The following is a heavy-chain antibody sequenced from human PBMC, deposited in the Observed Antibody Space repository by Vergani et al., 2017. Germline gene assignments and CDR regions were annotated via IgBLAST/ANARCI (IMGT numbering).Heavy chain of an antibody. CDR3: ARVNTKTNGHLYSYYYMYV. CDR2: IDHTGRP. J-gene: IGHJ6*03. Sequence: QVQLQQWGGGLLKPSETLSLTCVVNGGSFTSYHWTWIRQSPGEGLGWVGDIDHTGRPDYNPSLKSRLTMSVDKSRNQFSRTLNSVTATDTAIYFCARVNTKTNGHLYSYYYMYVWGQGTAVTVS. CDR1: GGSFTSYH. V-gene: IGHV4-34*01. D-gene: IGHD2-8*01.